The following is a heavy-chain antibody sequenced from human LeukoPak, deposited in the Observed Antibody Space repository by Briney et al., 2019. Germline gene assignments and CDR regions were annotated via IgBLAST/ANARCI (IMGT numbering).Heavy chain of an antibody. CDR2: FDLEDGEA. J-gene: IGHJ4*02. V-gene: IGHV1-24*01. CDR1: GYTLTEFS. Sequence: VASVKVSCKVSGYTLTEFSMHWVRQAPGKGLEWIGGFDLEDGEAIYAQKFQGRVTMTEDTSTDTSYMGLSSLRSEDTAMYYCATDLTAVAATYWGQGTLVTVSS. CDR3: ATDLTAVAATY. D-gene: IGHD6-19*01.